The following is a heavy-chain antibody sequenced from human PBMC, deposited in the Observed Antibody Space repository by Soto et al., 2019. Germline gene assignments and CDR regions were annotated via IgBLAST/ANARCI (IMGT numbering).Heavy chain of an antibody. D-gene: IGHD2-8*02. V-gene: IGHV4-31*03. CDR3: ARATSFSGHHGY. CDR2: IYYSGST. J-gene: IGHJ4*02. Sequence: QLQLQESGPGLVKPSQTLSLACTVSGGPFTSVGYYWSWIRQLPGKGLEGIGYIYYSGSTYYNPSLKSRFTISLDTSKNQFSLKLSSVTAADTAVYYCARATSFSGHHGYWGQGTLVTVSS. CDR1: GGPFTSVGYY.